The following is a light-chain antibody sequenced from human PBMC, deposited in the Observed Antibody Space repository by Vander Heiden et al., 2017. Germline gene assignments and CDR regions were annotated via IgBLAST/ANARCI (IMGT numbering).Light chain of an antibody. Sequence: DIQMTQSPSSLSASVGDRVTITCRASQSISSYLNWYQQKPGKAPNLLIYAASSLESGVPSRFSGNGSGTNFTLTISSLQAEDFATYYCQQSYSILTWTFGQGTKVEIK. J-gene: IGKJ1*01. CDR3: QQSYSILTWT. V-gene: IGKV1-39*01. CDR2: AAS. CDR1: QSISSY.